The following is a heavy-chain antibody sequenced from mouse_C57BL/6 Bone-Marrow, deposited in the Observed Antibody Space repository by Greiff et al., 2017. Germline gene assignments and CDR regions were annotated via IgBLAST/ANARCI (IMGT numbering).Heavy chain of an antibody. D-gene: IGHD2-2*01. CDR1: GYTFPDYY. CDR2: INPYNGGT. Sequence: VQLKQSGPVLVKPGASVKMSCKASGYTFPDYYMNWVKQSHGKSLEWIGVINPYNGGTSYNQKFKGKATLTVDKSSSTAYMELNSLTSEDSAVYYCASLGLRRGYYYAMDYWGQGTSVTVSS. CDR3: ASLGLRRGYYYAMDY. V-gene: IGHV1-19*01. J-gene: IGHJ4*01.